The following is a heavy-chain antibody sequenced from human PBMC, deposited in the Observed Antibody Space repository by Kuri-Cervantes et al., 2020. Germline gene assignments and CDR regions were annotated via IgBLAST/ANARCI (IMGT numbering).Heavy chain of an antibody. Sequence: ASVKVSCKASGYTFSRHEINWARQATGQGLEWLGWMNPNSGNTGYAQKFQGRVTMTRSTSISTAYVELSSLRSEDTAVYYCARAPPGGYYDNSGYYRFDYWGQGTLVTVSS. J-gene: IGHJ4*02. CDR3: ARAPPGGYYDNSGYYRFDY. V-gene: IGHV1-8*01. D-gene: IGHD3-22*01. CDR1: GYTFSRHE. CDR2: MNPNSGNT.